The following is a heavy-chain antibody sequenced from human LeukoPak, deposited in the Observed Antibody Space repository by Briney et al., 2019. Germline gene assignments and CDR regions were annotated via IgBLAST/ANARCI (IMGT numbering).Heavy chain of an antibody. D-gene: IGHD3-10*01. CDR2: ISSSSSYI. V-gene: IGHV3-21*01. Sequence: GGSLRLSCAVSGFTFSSYSMNWVRQAPGKGLEWVSFISSSSSYIYYADSLKGRFTISRDNAQNSLYLQMNSLRAEDTAVYYCARETHYYGSGSYSFQDYWGQGTLVTVSS. J-gene: IGHJ4*02. CDR3: ARETHYYGSGSYSFQDY. CDR1: GFTFSSYS.